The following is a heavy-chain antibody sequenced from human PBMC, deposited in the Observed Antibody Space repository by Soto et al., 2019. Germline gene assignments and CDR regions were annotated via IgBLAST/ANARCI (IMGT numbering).Heavy chain of an antibody. D-gene: IGHD3-22*01. Sequence: ASVKVSCKASGGTFSSYAISWVRQAPGQGLEWMGGIIPIFGTANYAQKFQGRVTITADKSTSTAYMELSSLRSEDTAVYYCARDPYYYDSSGYSVYGMDVWGQGTTVTVSS. CDR2: IIPIFGTA. CDR3: ARDPYYYDSSGYSVYGMDV. J-gene: IGHJ6*02. CDR1: GGTFSSYA. V-gene: IGHV1-69*06.